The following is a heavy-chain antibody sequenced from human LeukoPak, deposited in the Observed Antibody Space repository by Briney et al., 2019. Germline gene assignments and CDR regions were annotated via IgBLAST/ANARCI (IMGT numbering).Heavy chain of an antibody. J-gene: IGHJ4*02. V-gene: IGHV3-21*01. CDR1: GFPFSTHS. Sequence: NAGGSLRLSCAASGFPFSTHSLNWVRQAPGKGLEWVSSISAGGDFVYYGDSVKGRFTISRDNAKNSLYLQMNSLRAEDTAVYYCARTYGSGIDYWGQGTLVTVSS. CDR2: ISAGGDFV. D-gene: IGHD3-10*01. CDR3: ARTYGSGIDY.